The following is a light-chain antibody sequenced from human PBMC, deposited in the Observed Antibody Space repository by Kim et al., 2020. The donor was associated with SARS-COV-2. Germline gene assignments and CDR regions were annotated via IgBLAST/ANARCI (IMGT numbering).Light chain of an antibody. Sequence: QSALTQPRSVSGSPGQSVTISCTGTSSDVGGYNYVSWYQQHPGKAPKLLIYDVTTRPSGVPDRFSGSKSGNTASLSISGLQAEDEADYYCCSYAGRNIVVFGGGTQLTVL. J-gene: IGLJ2*01. CDR3: CSYAGRNIVV. CDR2: DVT. CDR1: SSDVGGYNY. V-gene: IGLV2-11*01.